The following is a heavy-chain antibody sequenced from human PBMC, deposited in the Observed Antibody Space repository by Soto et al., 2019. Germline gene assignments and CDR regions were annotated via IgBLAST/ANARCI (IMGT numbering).Heavy chain of an antibody. CDR1: GFTFSDYY. V-gene: IGHV3-11*06. D-gene: IGHD1-1*01. CDR3: ARAGERGLRVYFDY. CDR2: ISSSSSYT. J-gene: IGHJ4*02. Sequence: GGSLRLSCAASGFTFSDYYMSWIRQAPGKGLEWVSYISSSSSYTNYADSVKGRFTISRDNAKNSLYLQMNSLRAEDTAVYYCARAGERGLRVYFDYWGQGTLVTVSS.